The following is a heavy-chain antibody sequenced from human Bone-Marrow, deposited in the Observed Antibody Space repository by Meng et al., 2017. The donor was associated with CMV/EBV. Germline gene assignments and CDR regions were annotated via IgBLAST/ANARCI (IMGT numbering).Heavy chain of an antibody. J-gene: IGHJ6*02. CDR2: ISSSSSYI. D-gene: IGHD2-2*02. V-gene: IGHV3-21*01. Sequence: GGSLRLSCAASGFTFSSYSMNWVRQAPGKGLEWVSSISSSSSYIYYADSVKGRFTISRDNAKNSLYLQMNSLRAEDTAVYYCARDSRVGGVPAAIFYYYYGMDFWGQGTTVTVSS. CDR1: GFTFSSYS. CDR3: ARDSRVGGVPAAIFYYYYGMDF.